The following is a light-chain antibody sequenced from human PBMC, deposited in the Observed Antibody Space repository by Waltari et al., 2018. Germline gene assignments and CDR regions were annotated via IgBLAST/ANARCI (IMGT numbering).Light chain of an antibody. V-gene: IGLV3-10*01. Sequence: SYELTQPPSVSVSPGQTARITCSGDTLPRKYAYWYQQKSGQAPGLVSFEDNKRPPGIPWGFSGSMSGRMATLTISGAQVEDEADYYCYSTDSSSKGVFGAGTKVTVL. CDR1: TLPRKY. CDR2: EDN. CDR3: YSTDSSSKGV. J-gene: IGLJ1*01.